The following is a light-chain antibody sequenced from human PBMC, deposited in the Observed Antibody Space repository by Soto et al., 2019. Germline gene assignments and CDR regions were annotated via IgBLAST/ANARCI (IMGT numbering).Light chain of an antibody. V-gene: IGLV2-11*01. Sequence: QSALTQPRSVSGSPGQSVTISCTGTSSDVGGDNYVSWYQQHPGKAPKVMIYDVSERPSGVPDRFSGSKSGNTASLTISGLQAEDEADYYCCSSAGSPRYVFGTGTKLTVL. J-gene: IGLJ1*01. CDR2: DVS. CDR1: SSDVGGDNY. CDR3: CSSAGSPRYV.